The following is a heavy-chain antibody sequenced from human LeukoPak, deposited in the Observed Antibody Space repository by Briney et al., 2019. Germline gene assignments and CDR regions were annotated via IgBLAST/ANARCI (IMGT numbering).Heavy chain of an antibody. CDR1: GGSISSYY. J-gene: IGHJ5*02. V-gene: IGHV4-59*01. Sequence: PSETLSLTCTVSGGSISSYYWSWIRQPPGKGLEWIGYIYYSGSTNYNPSLKSRVTISVDTSKNQFSLKLSSVTAADTAVYYCARGYDFWCGSSPRFDPWGQGTLVTVSS. CDR2: IYYSGST. CDR3: ARGYDFWCGSSPRFDP. D-gene: IGHD3-3*01.